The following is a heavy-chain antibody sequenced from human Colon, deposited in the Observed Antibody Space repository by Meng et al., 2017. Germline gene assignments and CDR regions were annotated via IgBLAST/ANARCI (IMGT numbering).Heavy chain of an antibody. D-gene: IGHD2-21*02. CDR3: ARDHWYSIDY. CDR2: INPDGSDI. V-gene: IGHV3-7*01. CDR1: QFTFGSHW. Sequence: GESLKISCAASQFTFGSHWMCWVRQAPGKGLEWVAKINPDGSDIHYLDSVKGRFTISRDNSKNSLYLQMNSLSVEDTAFYYCARDHWYSIDYWGRGPLVPVSS. J-gene: IGHJ4*02.